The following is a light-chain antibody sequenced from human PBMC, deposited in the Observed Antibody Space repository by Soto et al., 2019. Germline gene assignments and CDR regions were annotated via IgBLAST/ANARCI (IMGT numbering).Light chain of an antibody. CDR1: QSVSSSY. J-gene: IGKJ5*01. CDR3: QQYNNWPFS. Sequence: EIVLTQSPGTLSLSPGERATLSCRASQSVSSSYLAWYQQKPGQAPRLVIYDASSRATGVPARFSATGSETDFTLTISGLQSEDSAVYFCQQYNNWPFSFGQGTRLEIK. V-gene: IGKV3-15*01. CDR2: DAS.